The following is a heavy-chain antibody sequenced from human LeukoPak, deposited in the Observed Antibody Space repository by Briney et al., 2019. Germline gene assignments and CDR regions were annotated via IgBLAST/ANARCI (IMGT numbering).Heavy chain of an antibody. D-gene: IGHD5-18*01. Sequence: GGSLRLSCAASGFTFSSYWMHWVRQVPGKGLVWVARINPGGSSITYADSVKGRFTISRDNAKNTLYLQMDSLRAEDTAVYYCARTQLSDTAMSYFDYWGRGTLVTVSS. CDR2: INPGGSSI. V-gene: IGHV3-74*01. CDR3: ARTQLSDTAMSYFDY. CDR1: GFTFSSYW. J-gene: IGHJ4*02.